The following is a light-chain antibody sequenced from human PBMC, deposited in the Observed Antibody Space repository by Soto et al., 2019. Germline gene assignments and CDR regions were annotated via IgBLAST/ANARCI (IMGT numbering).Light chain of an antibody. CDR2: GAS. J-gene: IGKJ2*01. CDR3: QQGHNWPLT. Sequence: EIVMTQSPATLSLSPGERAALSCRASQSINSELAWYQQKPGQPPRLLIYGASTRATGVPARFTGSESGSEFTLTIRGLQSEDFAVYYCQQGHNWPLTVAQGTGLEI. V-gene: IGKV3-15*01. CDR1: QSINSE.